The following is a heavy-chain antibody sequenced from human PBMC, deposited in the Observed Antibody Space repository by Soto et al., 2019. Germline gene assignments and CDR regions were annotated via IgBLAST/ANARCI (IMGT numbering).Heavy chain of an antibody. Sequence: GGSLRLSCAASGFTFSGSAMHWVRQASGKGLEWVGRIRSKANNYATEYSASVKGRFTISRDDSKNTAYLQMNSLKTEDTAVYYCAKDRVVVAAYFDYWGQGTLVTVSS. CDR2: IRSKANNYAT. CDR3: AKDRVVVAAYFDY. J-gene: IGHJ4*02. CDR1: GFTFSGSA. D-gene: IGHD2-15*01. V-gene: IGHV3-73*01.